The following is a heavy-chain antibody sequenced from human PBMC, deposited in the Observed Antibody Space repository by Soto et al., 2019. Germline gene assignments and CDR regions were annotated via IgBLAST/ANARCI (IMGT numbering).Heavy chain of an antibody. CDR3: ARPAFGDYWYFDL. D-gene: IGHD4-17*01. CDR1: GGTFSSHT. V-gene: IGHV1-69*08. J-gene: IGHJ2*01. Sequence: QDQLVQSGAEVKKPGSSVKVSCKASGGTFSSHTFSWVRQAPGQGLEWMGRIIPALGTAPYAQKFQGRVTITADESATTVYMELNSLRSEDPAVYYCARPAFGDYWYFDLWGRGTLVTVSS. CDR2: IIPALGTA.